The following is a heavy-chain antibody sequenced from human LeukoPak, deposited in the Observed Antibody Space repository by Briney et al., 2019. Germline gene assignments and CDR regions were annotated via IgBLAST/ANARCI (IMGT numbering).Heavy chain of an antibody. Sequence: GASVKVSCKASAYTFTSYDINWVRQATGQGLEWMGWMNPNSGNTGYAQKFQGRVTITRNTSISTAYMELSSLRSEDTAVYYCARRGGSGSFNWFDPWGQGTLVTVSS. D-gene: IGHD6-19*01. CDR3: ARRGGSGSFNWFDP. CDR1: AYTFTSYD. CDR2: MNPNSGNT. J-gene: IGHJ5*02. V-gene: IGHV1-8*01.